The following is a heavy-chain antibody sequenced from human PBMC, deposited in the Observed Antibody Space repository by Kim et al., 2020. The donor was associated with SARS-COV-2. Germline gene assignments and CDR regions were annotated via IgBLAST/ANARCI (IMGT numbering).Heavy chain of an antibody. Sequence: GGSLRLSCAASGFTVSSNYMSWVRQAPGKGLEWVSVIYSGGSTYYADSVKGRFTISRDNSKNTLYLQMNSLRAEDTAVYYCARTYYYGSGRNNWFDPWGQGTLVTVSS. J-gene: IGHJ5*02. CDR1: GFTVSSNY. D-gene: IGHD3-10*01. V-gene: IGHV3-53*01. CDR3: ARTYYYGSGRNNWFDP. CDR2: IYSGGST.